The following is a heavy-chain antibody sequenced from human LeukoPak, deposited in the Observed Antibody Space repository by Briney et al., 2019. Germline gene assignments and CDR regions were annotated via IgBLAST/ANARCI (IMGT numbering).Heavy chain of an antibody. CDR1: GGSMTNYY. CDR3: ARLSGPSGGPVSFFGLDV. D-gene: IGHD6-19*01. CDR2: IYYRGDS. V-gene: IGHV4-59*08. J-gene: IGHJ6*02. Sequence: SETLSLTCTVSGGSMTNYYWSWIRQPPGKGLEWIGHIYYRGDSKYNPSLKSRVTISLDTSKQQFSLRLTSVSAADTAAYYCARLSGPSGGPVSFFGLDVWGQGTTVAVSS.